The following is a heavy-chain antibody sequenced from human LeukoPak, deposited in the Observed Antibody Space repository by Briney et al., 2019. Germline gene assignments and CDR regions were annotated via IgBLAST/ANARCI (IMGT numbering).Heavy chain of an antibody. CDR3: AREADGSGWYPDYFDY. J-gene: IGHJ4*02. V-gene: IGHV7-4-1*02. Sequence: ASVKVSCKASGYTFTSYAMNWVRQAPGQGLEWMGWINTNTGNPTYAQGFTGRSVFSLDTSVSTAYLQISSLKAEDTAVYYCAREADGSGWYPDYFDYWGQGTLVTVSS. D-gene: IGHD6-19*01. CDR1: GYTFTSYA. CDR2: INTNTGNP.